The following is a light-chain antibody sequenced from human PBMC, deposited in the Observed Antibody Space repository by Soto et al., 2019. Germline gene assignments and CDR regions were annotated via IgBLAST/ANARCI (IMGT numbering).Light chain of an antibody. J-gene: IGKJ5*01. CDR3: QQYHTSSIT. Sequence: FTITCRASQTISSWLAWYQQKPGKAPNLLIYDASTLERGVPSRFSGTGSGTEFTLTIDRLQPDDFATYYCQQYHTSSITFGQGTRLEIK. V-gene: IGKV1-5*01. CDR2: DAS. CDR1: QTISSW.